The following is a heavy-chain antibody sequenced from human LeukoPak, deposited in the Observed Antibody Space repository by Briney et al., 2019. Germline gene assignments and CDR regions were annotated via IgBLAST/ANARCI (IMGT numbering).Heavy chain of an antibody. CDR2: IIPIFGTA. CDR1: GYTFISYG. J-gene: IGHJ4*02. Sequence: ASVKVSCKASGYTFISYGITWVRQAPGQGLEWMGGIIPIFGTANYAQKFQGRVTITADESTSTAYMELSSLRAEDTAVYYCANTYSNPPSYWGQGTLVTVSS. V-gene: IGHV1-69*13. CDR3: ANTYSNPPSY. D-gene: IGHD4-11*01.